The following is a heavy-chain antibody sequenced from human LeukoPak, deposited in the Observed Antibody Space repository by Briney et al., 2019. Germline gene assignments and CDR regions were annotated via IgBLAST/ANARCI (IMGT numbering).Heavy chain of an antibody. J-gene: IGHJ3*02. CDR2: IYYSGST. Sequence: MPSETLSLTCTVSGGSISSYYWSWIRQPPGKGLEWIGYIYYSGSTNYNPSLKSRVTISVDTSKNQFSLKLSSVTAADTAVYYCARRSVGSGWFDAFDIWGQGTMVTVSS. CDR3: ARRSVGSGWFDAFDI. D-gene: IGHD6-19*01. CDR1: GGSISSYY. V-gene: IGHV4-59*08.